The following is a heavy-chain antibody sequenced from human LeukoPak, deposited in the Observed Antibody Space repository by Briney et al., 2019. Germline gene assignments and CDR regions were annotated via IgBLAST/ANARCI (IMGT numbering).Heavy chain of an antibody. J-gene: IGHJ4*02. CDR1: GFTVCSNY. V-gene: IGHV3-66*01. Sequence: GGSLRLSCAASGFTVCSNYMSCVRQAPGKGVECGSVIYSGGSTYYADSVKGRFTISRDNSKNTLYLQMNSLRAEDTAVYYCARGHYDILTGYYPIYYFDYWGQGTLVTVSS. D-gene: IGHD3-9*01. CDR3: ARGHYDILTGYYPIYYFDY. CDR2: IYSGGST.